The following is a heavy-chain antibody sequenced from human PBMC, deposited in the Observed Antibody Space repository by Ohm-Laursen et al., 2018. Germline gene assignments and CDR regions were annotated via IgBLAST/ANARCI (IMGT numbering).Heavy chain of an antibody. Sequence: SQTLSLTCTVSGGSISNQYWNWVRQSPGKGLEWIGYIYHSGSTKYNPFFNSRVTISVGTSQNQFSLNLRSVTTADTAVYYCASGHNYGYDNYYYGMDVWGQGTTVTVSS. CDR2: IYHSGST. CDR3: ASGHNYGYDNYYYGMDV. J-gene: IGHJ6*02. V-gene: IGHV4-59*11. D-gene: IGHD3-16*01. CDR1: GGSISNQY.